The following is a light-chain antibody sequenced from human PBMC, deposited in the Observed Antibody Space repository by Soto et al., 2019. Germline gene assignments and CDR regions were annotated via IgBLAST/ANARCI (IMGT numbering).Light chain of an antibody. Sequence: EIELTQSPGTLSLSPGERATLSCRASQSVSSRYLAWYQQKPGQAPRLLIYGASSRATGIPGRFSGSGSGTDFTLTISRLEPEDFAVYFCQQYVTSSPRTFGQGTKVDIK. V-gene: IGKV3-20*01. J-gene: IGKJ1*01. CDR1: QSVSSRY. CDR2: GAS. CDR3: QQYVTSSPRT.